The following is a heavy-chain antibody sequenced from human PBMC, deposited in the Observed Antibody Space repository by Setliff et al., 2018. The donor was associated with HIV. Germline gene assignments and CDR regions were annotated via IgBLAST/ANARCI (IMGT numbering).Heavy chain of an antibody. CDR3: ARDMGGGDWYFDL. J-gene: IGHJ2*01. D-gene: IGHD3-10*01. CDR1: GGSLSSGYYY. CDR2: IYSSGST. Sequence: PSETLSLTCTVSGGSLSSGYYYWSWVRQPAGKGLEWIGRIYSSGSTNYNPSLKSRVTISVDTSKNQFSLKLSSVTAADTAVYYCARDMGGGDWYFDLWGRGTLVTVS. V-gene: IGHV4-61*02.